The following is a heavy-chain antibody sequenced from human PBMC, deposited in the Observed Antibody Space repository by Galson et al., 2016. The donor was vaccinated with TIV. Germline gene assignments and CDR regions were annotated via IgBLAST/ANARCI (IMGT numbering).Heavy chain of an antibody. Sequence: LRLSCAASRFSFHTYWMSWLRQAPGKGLEWVASINDGGSEKDYVDFVKGRFTISRDNAQTSLYLQMDSLRAEDTAVYYCSRMLFDIVQAPAATPTGYFDPWGQGTLVTVSS. J-gene: IGHJ5*02. D-gene: IGHD2-2*01. CDR1: RFSFHTYW. V-gene: IGHV3-7*01. CDR2: INDGGSEK. CDR3: SRMLFDIVQAPAATPTGYFDP.